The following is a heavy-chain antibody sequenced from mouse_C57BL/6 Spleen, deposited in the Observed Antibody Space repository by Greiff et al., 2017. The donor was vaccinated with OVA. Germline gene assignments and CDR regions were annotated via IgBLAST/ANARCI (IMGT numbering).Heavy chain of an antibody. CDR2: IHPNSGST. V-gene: IGHV1-64*01. J-gene: IGHJ2*01. D-gene: IGHD2-1*01. CDR3: ASSDYCNSGY. Sequence: QVQLKQSGAELVKPGASLKLSCKASGYTFTSYWMHWVKQRPGQGLEWIGMIHPNSGSTNYNEKFKSKATLTVDKTSSTAYMQLSSLTSEDSAVYYCASSDYCNSGYWGQGSTLTVSS. CDR1: GYTFTSYW.